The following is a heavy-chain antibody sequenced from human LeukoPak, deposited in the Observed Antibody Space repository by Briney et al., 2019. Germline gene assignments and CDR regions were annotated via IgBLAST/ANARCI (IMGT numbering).Heavy chain of an antibody. CDR1: GGSISSYY. CDR2: IYTSGST. D-gene: IGHD3-10*02. CDR3: ARESPTFDWLGP. Sequence: MTSETLSLTCTVPGGSISSYYWSWIRQPAGKGLEWIGRIYTSGSTKYNPSLKSRVTISVDKSKSLFSLKLSSVTAADTAVYYCARESPTFDWLGPWGQGTLVTVSS. V-gene: IGHV4-4*07. J-gene: IGHJ5*02.